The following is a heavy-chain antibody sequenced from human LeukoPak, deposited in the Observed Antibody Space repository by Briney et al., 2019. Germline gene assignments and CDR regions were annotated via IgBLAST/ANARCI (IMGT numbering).Heavy chain of an antibody. Sequence: ASVKVSCKASGYTFTSYGISWVRQAPGRGLEWMGWISAYNGNTNYAQKLQGRVTMTTDTSTSTAYMELRSLRSDDTAVYYCARGRGYYDFWSGSIDAFDIWGQGTMVTVSS. CDR3: ARGRGYYDFWSGSIDAFDI. V-gene: IGHV1-18*01. J-gene: IGHJ3*02. CDR1: GYTFTSYG. D-gene: IGHD3-3*01. CDR2: ISAYNGNT.